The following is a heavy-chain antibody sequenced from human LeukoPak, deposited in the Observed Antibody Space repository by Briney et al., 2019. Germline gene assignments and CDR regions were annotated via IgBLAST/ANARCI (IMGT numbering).Heavy chain of an antibody. CDR1: GGTFSSYA. CDR2: IIPIFGTA. Sequence: SVKVSCKASGGTFSSYAISWVRQAPGQGLEWMGGIIPIFGTANYAQKFQGRVTITADESTSTAYMELSSLRPEDTAVYYCARDDTMVRGVHNWGQGTLVTVSS. CDR3: ARDDTMVRGVHN. D-gene: IGHD3-10*01. J-gene: IGHJ4*02. V-gene: IGHV1-69*13.